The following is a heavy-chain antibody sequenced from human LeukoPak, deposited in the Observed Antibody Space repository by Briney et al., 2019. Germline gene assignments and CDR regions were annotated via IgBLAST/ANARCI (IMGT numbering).Heavy chain of an antibody. D-gene: IGHD3-10*01. V-gene: IGHV3-7*01. CDR3: ARVLGSGSYYLPGYYYYGMDV. CDR2: IKQDXSEK. J-gene: IGHJ6*02. Sequence: VXQAPGXXLEXVANIKQDXSEKYYVDFVKARFPISRDNAKHSLYLQMNSLRAEDTAVYYCARVLGSGSYYLPGYYYYGMDVWGQGTTVTVSS.